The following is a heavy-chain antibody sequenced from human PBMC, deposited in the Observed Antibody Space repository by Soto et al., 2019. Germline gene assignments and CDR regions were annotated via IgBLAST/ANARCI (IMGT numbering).Heavy chain of an antibody. J-gene: IGHJ6*03. CDR2: ISWNSGSI. CDR1: GFTFDDYA. V-gene: IGHV3-9*01. CDR3: AKDGLWEGRRFYYYYYMDV. D-gene: IGHD1-26*01. Sequence: GGSLRLSCAASGFTFDDYAMHWVRQAPGKGLEWVSGISWNSGSIGYADSVKGRFTISRDNAKNSLYLQMNSLRAEDTALYYCAKDGLWEGRRFYYYYYMDVWGKGTTVTVSS.